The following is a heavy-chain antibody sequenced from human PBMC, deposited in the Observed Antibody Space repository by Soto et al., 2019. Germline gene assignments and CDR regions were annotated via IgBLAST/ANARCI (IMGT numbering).Heavy chain of an antibody. Sequence: GGSLRLSCAASGFTFSNYGMSWVRQAPGKGLEWVSAISSGGSTFFADFVKGRFTISRDNSKNTLYLQMNSLRAEDTAVYYCAKENSGYEYWGQGTLVTVSS. CDR2: ISSGGST. D-gene: IGHD5-12*01. CDR3: AKENSGYEY. CDR1: GFTFSNYG. V-gene: IGHV3-23*01. J-gene: IGHJ4*02.